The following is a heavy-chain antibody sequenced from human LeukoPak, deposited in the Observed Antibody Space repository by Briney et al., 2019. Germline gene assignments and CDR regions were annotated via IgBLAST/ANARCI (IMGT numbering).Heavy chain of an antibody. CDR2: ISGSGVST. CDR1: GFTFSSYA. V-gene: IGHV3-23*01. D-gene: IGHD3-10*01. J-gene: IGHJ6*03. Sequence: GGSLRLSCAASGFTFSSYAMSWVRQAPGKGLEWVSAISGSGVSTYYADSVKGRFTISRDNSKNTLYLQMNSLRAEDTAVYYCARVGGITLALAPSPFPDYNYYYMDVWGKGTTVTVS. CDR3: ARVGGITLALAPSPFPDYNYYYMDV.